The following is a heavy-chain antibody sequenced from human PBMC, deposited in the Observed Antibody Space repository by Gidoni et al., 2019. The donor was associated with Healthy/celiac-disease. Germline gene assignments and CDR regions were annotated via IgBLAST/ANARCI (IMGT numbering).Heavy chain of an antibody. CDR1: GGSFSGYY. J-gene: IGHJ6*03. V-gene: IGHV4-34*01. Sequence: QVQLQQWGAGLLKPSETLSLTCAVYGGSFSGYYWSWIRQPPGKGLEWIGEINHSGSTNYNPSLKSRVTISVDTSKNQFSLKLSSVTAADTAVYYCAREGGIFGVVRGYMDVWGKGTTVTVSS. CDR2: INHSGST. D-gene: IGHD3-3*01. CDR3: AREGGIFGVVRGYMDV.